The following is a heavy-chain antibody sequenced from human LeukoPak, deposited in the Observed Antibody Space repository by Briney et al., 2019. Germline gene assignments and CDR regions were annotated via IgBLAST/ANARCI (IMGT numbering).Heavy chain of an antibody. V-gene: IGHV4-34*01. CDR2: INHSGST. CDR1: GGSFSGYY. J-gene: IGHJ4*02. D-gene: IGHD5-24*01. CDR3: ARGGGDGYNYPPYDY. Sequence: PSETLSLTCAVYGGSFSGYYWSWIRQPPGKGLEWIGEINHSGSTNYNPSLKSRVTISVDTSKNQFSLKLSSVTAADTAVYYCARGGGDGYNYPPYDYWGQGTLVTVSS.